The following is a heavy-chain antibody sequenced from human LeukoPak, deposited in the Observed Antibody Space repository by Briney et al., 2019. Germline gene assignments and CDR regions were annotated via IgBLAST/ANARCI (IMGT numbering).Heavy chain of an antibody. CDR3: ARGMVYAIPNWYYYYYMDV. J-gene: IGHJ6*03. V-gene: IGHV1-2*02. CDR1: GYTFTGYY. Sequence: GASVKVSCKASGYTFTGYYMHWVRQAPGQGLEWMGWINPNSGGTNYAQKFQGRVTMTRDTSISTAYMELSRLRSEDTAVYYCARGMVYAIPNWYYYYYMDVWGKGTTVTVSS. D-gene: IGHD2-8*01. CDR2: INPNSGGT.